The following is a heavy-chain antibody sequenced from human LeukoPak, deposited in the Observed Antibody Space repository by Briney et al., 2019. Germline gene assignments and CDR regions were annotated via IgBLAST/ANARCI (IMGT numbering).Heavy chain of an antibody. CDR2: ISGSGDSK. D-gene: IGHD6-19*01. V-gene: IGHV3-23*01. CDR3: AKSRAGSSYDGLHI. CDR1: GFTFSSYA. J-gene: IGHJ3*02. Sequence: GGSLRLSCAASGFTFSSYAMSWVRQAPGKGLEWVSVISGSGDSKYYADSVKGRFTISRDNSKNTLYLQMNSLRAEDTAVYYCAKSRAGSSYDGLHIWGQGTMVTVSS.